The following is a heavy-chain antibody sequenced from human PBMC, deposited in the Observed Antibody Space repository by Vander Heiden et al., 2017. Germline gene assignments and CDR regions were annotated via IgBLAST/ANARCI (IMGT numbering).Heavy chain of an antibody. CDR1: GGSISNNNYY. CDR3: ARHLKYYDILTGYYRGGKWFDP. Sequence: QLPVQESGPGLVKPSETLSLTCMVSGGSISNNNYYWAWIRQPPGKGLEWIGSIFYAVSTYDNPSLKSRVIISVDTSRDQFSLKLSSVTAADTAVYFCARHLKYYDILTGYYRGGKWFDPWGQGTLVTVSS. CDR2: IFYAVST. J-gene: IGHJ5*02. V-gene: IGHV4-39*01. D-gene: IGHD3-9*01.